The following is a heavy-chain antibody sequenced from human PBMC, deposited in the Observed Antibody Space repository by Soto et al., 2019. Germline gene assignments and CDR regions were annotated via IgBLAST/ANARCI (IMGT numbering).Heavy chain of an antibody. J-gene: IGHJ4*02. CDR1: EFTFSYYG. D-gene: IGHD1-26*01. CDR3: ARVSEGGSYYGGLDY. V-gene: IGHV3-33*01. Sequence: QVQLVESGGGVVQPGRSLRLSCAASEFTFSYYGMHWVRQAPGKGLEWVAVIWYDGSNKYYADSVKGRFTISRDNSKNTLYLQMNSLRAEDTAVYYCARVSEGGSYYGGLDYWGQGTLVTVSS. CDR2: IWYDGSNK.